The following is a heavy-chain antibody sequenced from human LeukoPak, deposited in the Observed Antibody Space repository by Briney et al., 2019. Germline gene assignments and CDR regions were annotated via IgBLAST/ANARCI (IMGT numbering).Heavy chain of an antibody. CDR3: ARSEYSSSGGYYYYYYMDV. CDR2: INHSGST. J-gene: IGHJ6*03. D-gene: IGHD6-6*01. CDR1: GGSFSGYY. V-gene: IGHV4-34*01. Sequence: SETLSLTCAVYGGSFSGYYWSWLRQPPGKGLEWIGEINHSGSTNYNPSLKSRVTISVDTSKNQFSLKLSSVTAADTAVYYCARSEYSSSGGYYYYYYMDVWGKGTTVTVSS.